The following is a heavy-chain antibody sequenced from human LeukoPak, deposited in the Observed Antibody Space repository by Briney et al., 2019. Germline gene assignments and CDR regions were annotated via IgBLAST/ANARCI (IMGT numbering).Heavy chain of an antibody. Sequence: PSETLSLTCTVSGGSISSSSYYWDWIRQPPGKGLEWIGTIYYSGTTYYNPSLRSRVTISVDTSRNQFSLKLSSVTATDTAVYYCARMIGDDAFDIWGQGTMVTVSS. CDR1: GGSISSSSYY. J-gene: IGHJ3*02. CDR2: IYYSGTT. CDR3: ARMIGDDAFDI. D-gene: IGHD3-22*01. V-gene: IGHV4-39*01.